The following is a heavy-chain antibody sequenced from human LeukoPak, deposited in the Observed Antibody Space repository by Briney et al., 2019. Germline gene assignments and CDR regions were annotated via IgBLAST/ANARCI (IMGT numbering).Heavy chain of an antibody. J-gene: IGHJ5*02. D-gene: IGHD5-18*01. CDR1: GGSFSGYY. Sequence: SETLSLTCAVYGGSFSGYYWSWLRQPPGKGLEWVGEINHSGSTNYNPSLKRRVTISVDTSKNQFSLKLSSVTAADTAVYYCASTPRTSRYSYGYFWFDPWGQGTLVTVSS. V-gene: IGHV4-34*01. CDR3: ASTPRTSRYSYGYFWFDP. CDR2: INHSGST.